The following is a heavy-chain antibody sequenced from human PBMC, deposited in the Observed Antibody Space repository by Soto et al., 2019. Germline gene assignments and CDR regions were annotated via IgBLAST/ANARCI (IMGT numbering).Heavy chain of an antibody. V-gene: IGHV3-23*01. CDR3: AKLYWNPRYFNY. D-gene: IGHD1-1*01. Sequence: GGSLRLSCAASGFTFSSVAMAWVRQAPGKGLEWVSSITDSGGSTDYADSVKGRFTISRDNSRNTLYLQMNSLRADDTAVYYCAKLYWNPRYFNYWGQGTRVTVSS. J-gene: IGHJ4*02. CDR2: ITDSGGST. CDR1: GFTFSSVA.